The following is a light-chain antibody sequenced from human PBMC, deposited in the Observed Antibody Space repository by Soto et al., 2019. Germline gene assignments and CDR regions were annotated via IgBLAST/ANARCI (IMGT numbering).Light chain of an antibody. J-gene: IGLJ2*01. V-gene: IGLV2-23*01. Sequence: QSVLTQPASVSGSPGQSITISCTGTSSDVGSYNLVSWYQQHPGKAPKLMIFEASKRPSGVSSRLSGSKSGNTASLTISGLQAEDEADYYCCSFVGSTVVFGGGTKLTVL. CDR3: CSFVGSTVV. CDR1: SSDVGSYNL. CDR2: EAS.